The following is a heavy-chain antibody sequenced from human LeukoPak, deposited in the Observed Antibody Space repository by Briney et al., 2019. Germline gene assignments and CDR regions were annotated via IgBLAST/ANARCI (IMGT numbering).Heavy chain of an antibody. CDR3: ATDCSSTSCHDY. CDR2: INPSGGST. Sequence: GASVKVSCKASGYTFTSYYMHWVRQAPGQGLEWMGIINPSGGSTSYAQKFQGRVTMTRDTSTSTVYMELSSLRSGDTAVYYCATDCSSTSCHDYWGQGTLVTVSS. V-gene: IGHV1-46*01. CDR1: GYTFTSYY. D-gene: IGHD2-2*01. J-gene: IGHJ4*02.